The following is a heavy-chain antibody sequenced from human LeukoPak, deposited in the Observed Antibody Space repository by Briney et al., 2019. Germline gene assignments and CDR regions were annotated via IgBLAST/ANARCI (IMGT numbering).Heavy chain of an antibody. V-gene: IGHV3-66*01. CDR1: GFGVSVNY. D-gene: IGHD6-19*01. Sequence: PGGSLRLSCAASGFGVSVNYMSWVRQAPGKGLEWVSVLYARGITKYADSVKGRFTISRDNSKNTLYLQMNSLRAEDTAVYYCAKSIAVAATDYWGQGTLVTVSS. CDR2: LYARGIT. J-gene: IGHJ4*02. CDR3: AKSIAVAATDY.